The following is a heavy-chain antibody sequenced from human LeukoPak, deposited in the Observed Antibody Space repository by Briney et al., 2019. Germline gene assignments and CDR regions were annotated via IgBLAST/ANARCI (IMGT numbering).Heavy chain of an antibody. D-gene: IGHD3/OR15-3a*01. Sequence: SETLSLTCSVSGGSISSYYWSWIRQPAGKGREWIGRIHTSGSTDYNPSLKSRVTISVDTSKNQFSLKMSSVTAADTAVYYCARDGGTGGPFDYWGQGTLVTVSS. CDR2: IHTSGST. CDR3: ARDGGTGGPFDY. J-gene: IGHJ4*02. CDR1: GGSISSYY. V-gene: IGHV4-4*07.